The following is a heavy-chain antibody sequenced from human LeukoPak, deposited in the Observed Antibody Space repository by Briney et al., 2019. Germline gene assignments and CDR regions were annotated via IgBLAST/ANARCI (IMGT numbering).Heavy chain of an antibody. CDR3: ARQIGGRLVRGFDF. Sequence: SETLSLTCTVSGDSISSTGHYWGWIRQPPGKGLEWIGSVYFTGSSFYNPSLKSRVTISVDTSKNQFSLNVASVTAADTAAYYCARQIGGRLVRGFDFWGQGSQVTVSS. CDR1: GDSISSTGHY. J-gene: IGHJ4*02. V-gene: IGHV4-39*01. D-gene: IGHD6-19*01. CDR2: VYFTGSS.